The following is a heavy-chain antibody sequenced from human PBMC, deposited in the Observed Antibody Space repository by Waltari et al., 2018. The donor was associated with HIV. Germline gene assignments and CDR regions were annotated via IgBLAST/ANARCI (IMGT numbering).Heavy chain of an antibody. Sequence: QVVESGGSEVERAMGLRCSGAASGFTVNNLSMVWVRQAPCNGLEWVAFLWYDGINNHYDATHYGRFTISKVTSNNAMHLKTNRLRVDDTAVYYCATVTCTTGVRCFDPWGQGTLVTVSS. CDR2: LWYDGINN. D-gene: IGHD4-17*01. CDR3: ATVTCTTGVRCFDP. CDR1: GFTVNNLS. J-gene: IGHJ5*02. V-gene: IGHV3-33*01.